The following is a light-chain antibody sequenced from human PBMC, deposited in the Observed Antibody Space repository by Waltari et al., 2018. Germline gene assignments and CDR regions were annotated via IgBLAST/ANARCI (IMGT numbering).Light chain of an antibody. J-gene: IGKJ2*01. CDR2: SLS. Sequence: DIVMTQTPLSLPVTPGEPASIPGASGQSLLNSDDGCTYLDWFLQKPGQSPQLLIYSLSYRASGVPDRFSGTGSGSSFSLKISRVEAEDVGIYYCMQRLEFPYTFGQGTRL. V-gene: IGKV2-40*01. CDR3: MQRLEFPYT. CDR1: QSLLNSDDGCTY.